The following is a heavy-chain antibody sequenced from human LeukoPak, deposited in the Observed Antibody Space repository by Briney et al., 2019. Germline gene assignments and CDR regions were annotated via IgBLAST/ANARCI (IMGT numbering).Heavy chain of an antibody. CDR3: ARYPDFYYFDY. CDR1: GGSVSSGGYY. Sequence: SETLSLTCTVSGGSVSSGGYYWNWIRQHPGKGLEWIGYIYYSGSTYYNPSLKSRVTISVDTSKNQFSLKLSSVTAADTAVYYCARYPDFYYFDYWGQGTLVTVSS. J-gene: IGHJ4*02. CDR2: IYYSGST. V-gene: IGHV4-30-4*08. D-gene: IGHD3-3*01.